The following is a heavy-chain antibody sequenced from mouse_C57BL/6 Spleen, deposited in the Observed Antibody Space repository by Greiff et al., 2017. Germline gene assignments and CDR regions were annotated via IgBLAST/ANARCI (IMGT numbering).Heavy chain of an antibody. V-gene: IGHV1-69*01. CDR3: ARRGYTYAMDY. CDR2: IDPSDSYT. CDR1: GYTFTSYW. Sequence: QVQLQQPGAELVMPGASVKLSCKASGYTFTSYWLHWVKQRPGQGLEWIGEIDPSDSYTNYNQKFTGQSTLTVDKSSSTAYMQLGRLTSEASAVYYCARRGYTYAMDYWGQGTSVTVSS. J-gene: IGHJ4*01.